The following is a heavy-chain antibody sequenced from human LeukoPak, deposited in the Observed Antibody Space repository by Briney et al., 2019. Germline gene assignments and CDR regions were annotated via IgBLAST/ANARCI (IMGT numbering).Heavy chain of an antibody. D-gene: IGHD3-22*01. CDR2: IGSGGRTI. J-gene: IGHJ3*02. CDR3: AREDSRDALDI. V-gene: IGHV3-48*03. Sequence: GGSLRLSYEGSGFTFSSFEMNWVRQAPGKGLEWLSYIGSGGRTIYYADSVKGRFTISRDNARNSLYLQMNSLRAEDTAVYHCAREDSRDALDIWGQGTMVTVSS. CDR1: GFTFSSFE.